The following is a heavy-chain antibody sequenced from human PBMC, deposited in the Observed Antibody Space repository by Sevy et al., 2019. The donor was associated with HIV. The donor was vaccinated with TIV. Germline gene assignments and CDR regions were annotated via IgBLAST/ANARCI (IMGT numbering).Heavy chain of an antibody. CDR1: GGSINNYY. J-gene: IGHJ2*01. Sequence: SETLSLTCSVSGGSINNYYWTWVRQPPGKGLEWIGDIYYTGSTKYNPSLQSRVSISLDKSKKHFSLKLNSVTAADTAVYFCARDRVSDTLTGPQLYWYFDIWGRGTLVTVSS. D-gene: IGHD3-9*01. CDR2: IYYTGST. CDR3: ARDRVSDTLTGPQLYWYFDI. V-gene: IGHV4-59*01.